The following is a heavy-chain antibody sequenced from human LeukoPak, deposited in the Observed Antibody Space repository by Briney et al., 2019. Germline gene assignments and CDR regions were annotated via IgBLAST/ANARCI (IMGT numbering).Heavy chain of an antibody. CDR1: GFTFSSYA. CDR2: ISSSGGGT. V-gene: IGHV3-23*01. D-gene: IGHD3-9*01. CDR3: VPDWLLCEYFHH. Sequence: PGGSLRLSCAASGFTFSSYAMSWVRQAPGKGLEWVSSISSSGGGTHYADSAKGRFTISRDNSKNTLYLQMNSLRAEDTAVYYCVPDWLLCEYFHHWGQGTLVTVSS. J-gene: IGHJ1*01.